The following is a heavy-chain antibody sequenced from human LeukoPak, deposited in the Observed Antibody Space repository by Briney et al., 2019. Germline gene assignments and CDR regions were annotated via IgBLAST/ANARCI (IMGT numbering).Heavy chain of an antibody. CDR2: IYFGGGT. J-gene: IGHJ4*02. V-gene: IGHV4-4*07. D-gene: IGHD6-19*01. CDR1: GDSMSRYY. Sequence: SETLSLTCNVSGDSMSRYYWSWIRQPAGKGLEWIGRIYFGGGTRYNPSLKSRVTMSVDTSKNRFSLNLGSVTAADTAVYYCARTTGFAVAGGYYFDYWGQGILVTVSS. CDR3: ARTTGFAVAGGYYFDY.